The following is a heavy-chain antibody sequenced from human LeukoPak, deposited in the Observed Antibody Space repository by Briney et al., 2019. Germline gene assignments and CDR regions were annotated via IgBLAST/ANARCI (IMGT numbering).Heavy chain of an antibody. Sequence: SETLSLTCTVSGGSISSGGYYWSWIRQPPGKGLEWIGEINHSGSTNYNPSLKSRVTISVDTSKNQFSLKLSSVTAADTAVYYCARVDSSGYYLFDYWGQGTLVTVSS. CDR1: GGSISSGGYY. V-gene: IGHV4-61*08. J-gene: IGHJ4*02. CDR2: INHSGST. D-gene: IGHD3-22*01. CDR3: ARVDSSGYYLFDY.